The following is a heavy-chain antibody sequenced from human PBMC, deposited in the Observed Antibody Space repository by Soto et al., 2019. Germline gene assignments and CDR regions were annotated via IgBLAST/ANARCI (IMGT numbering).Heavy chain of an antibody. D-gene: IGHD3-10*01. J-gene: IGHJ6*02. Sequence: SQTLSLTCAISGDSVSSNSATWNWIRQSPSRGLEWLGRTYYKSKWYNDYALSVRGRITINPDTSRNQFSLQLNSLTPEDTAVYYCARDSVNMVRGVIYSYHGIDVWGQGTTVTVYS. CDR2: TYYKSKWYN. CDR3: ARDSVNMVRGVIYSYHGIDV. V-gene: IGHV6-1*01. CDR1: GDSVSSNSAT.